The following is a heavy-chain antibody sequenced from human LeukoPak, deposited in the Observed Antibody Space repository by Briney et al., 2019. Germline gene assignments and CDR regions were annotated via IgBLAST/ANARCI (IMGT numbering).Heavy chain of an antibody. CDR2: ISAYNGST. D-gene: IGHD5-24*01. CDR1: GYTFTTYG. Sequence: ASVKVSCKASGYTFTTYGITWVRQAPGQGLEWMGWISAYNGSTNYAQKLQGRVTMTTDTSTSTAYMELRSLRSDDTAVYYCARALVDGYKELGYWGQGTLVTVSS. J-gene: IGHJ4*02. CDR3: ARALVDGYKELGY. V-gene: IGHV1-18*01.